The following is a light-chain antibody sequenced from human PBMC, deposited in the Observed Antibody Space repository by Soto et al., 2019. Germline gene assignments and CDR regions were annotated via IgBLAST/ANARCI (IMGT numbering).Light chain of an antibody. CDR3: HQFYSIPIT. CDR1: QSVLYTTNDKNH. CDR2: WAS. V-gene: IGKV4-1*01. Sequence: DIVMTQSPDSLAVSLGARATINCKSSQSVLYTTNDKNHLAWYQQKPGQPPKLLIYWASTRESGVPDRFSGSWSGTDFTLTISSLQAEDVAVYYCHQFYSIPITFGPGTKVDIK. J-gene: IGKJ3*01.